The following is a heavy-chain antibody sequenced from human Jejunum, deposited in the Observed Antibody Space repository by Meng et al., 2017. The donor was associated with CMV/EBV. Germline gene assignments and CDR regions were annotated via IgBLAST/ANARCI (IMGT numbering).Heavy chain of an antibody. CDR1: GGSFSGYY. D-gene: IGHD3-10*01. CDR2: INHRGSP. CDR3: VRFGESFNWFDP. V-gene: IGHV4-34*01. J-gene: IGHJ5*02. Sequence: LTCAVYGGSFSGYYWTWIRQPPGKGLEWIGEINHRGSPNYNPSLKSRVTISVDTSTKQFSLKVNSVTAADTAVYYCVRFGESFNWFDPWGQGNLVTVSS.